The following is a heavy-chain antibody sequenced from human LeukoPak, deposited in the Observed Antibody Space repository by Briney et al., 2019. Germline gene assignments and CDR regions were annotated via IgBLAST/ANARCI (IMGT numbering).Heavy chain of an antibody. D-gene: IGHD3-10*01. CDR1: GYTFTSYG. V-gene: IGHV1-18*01. CDR3: ARDSEMVRGVITDPNFDY. J-gene: IGHJ4*02. Sequence: ASVKVSCKASGYTFTSYGISWVRQAPGQGLEWMGWISAYNGNTNYAQKLQGRVTMTTDTSTSTAYMELRSLGSDDTAVYYCARDSEMVRGVITDPNFDYWGQGTLVTVSS. CDR2: ISAYNGNT.